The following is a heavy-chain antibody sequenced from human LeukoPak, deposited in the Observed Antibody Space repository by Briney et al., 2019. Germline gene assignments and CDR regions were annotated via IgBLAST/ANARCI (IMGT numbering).Heavy chain of an antibody. CDR2: INQRGST. CDR3: ARHKYDYDSSGYYYVQGFDP. D-gene: IGHD3-22*01. J-gene: IGHJ5*02. Sequence: WETLSLTCAVYGGSFSGYYCSWIRQPPGKGLEWIGEINQRGSTNNKPSLKSRVTISVDTSKNQFSLKLSSVTAADTAVYYCARHKYDYDSSGYYYVQGFDPWGQGTLVTVSS. CDR1: GGSFSGYY. V-gene: IGHV4-34*01.